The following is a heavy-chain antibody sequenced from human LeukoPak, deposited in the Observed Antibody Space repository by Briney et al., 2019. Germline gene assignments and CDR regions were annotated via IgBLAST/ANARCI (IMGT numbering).Heavy chain of an antibody. J-gene: IGHJ4*02. CDR3: ARGGGEWELIPFDY. CDR2: ISDYNGNT. CDR1: GYTFTSYG. V-gene: IGHV1-18*01. D-gene: IGHD1-26*01. Sequence: ASLKLSCTASGYTFTSYGISWVRQAPGQGLEWMGWISDYNGNTNYAQKLQGRVTMTTDTSTSTAYMELRSLRSDDTAVDYCARGGGEWELIPFDYWGQGTLVTVSS.